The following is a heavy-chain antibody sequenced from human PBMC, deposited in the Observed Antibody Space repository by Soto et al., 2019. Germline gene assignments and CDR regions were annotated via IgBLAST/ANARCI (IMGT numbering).Heavy chain of an antibody. D-gene: IGHD4-4*01. CDR3: ARTPIATVTTDYYYYYGMDV. J-gene: IGHJ6*02. CDR1: GYTFTGYY. Sequence: ASVKVSGKASGYTFTGYYMHWLRQAPGQGLEWMGWINPNSGGTNYAQKFQGWVTMTRDTSISTAYMELSRLRSDDTAVYYCARTPIATVTTDYYYYYGMDVWGQGTTVTVSS. V-gene: IGHV1-2*04. CDR2: INPNSGGT.